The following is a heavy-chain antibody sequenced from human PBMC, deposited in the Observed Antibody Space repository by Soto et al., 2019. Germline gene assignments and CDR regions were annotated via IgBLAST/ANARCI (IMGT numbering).Heavy chain of an antibody. J-gene: IGHJ4*02. CDR2: VSAYNGNT. Sequence: ASVKVACKASCYTFTSYGISWVRQAPGQGLEWMGWVSAYNGNTNYAQKLQGRVTMTTDTSTSTAYMELRSLRSDDTAVYYCARDGPVVVARYFDYWGQGTLVTVSS. V-gene: IGHV1-18*01. CDR3: ARDGPVVVARYFDY. CDR1: CYTFTSYG. D-gene: IGHD3-22*01.